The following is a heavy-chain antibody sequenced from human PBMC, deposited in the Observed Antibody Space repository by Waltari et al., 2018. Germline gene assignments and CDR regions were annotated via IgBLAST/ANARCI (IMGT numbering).Heavy chain of an antibody. CDR3: ARGTYEFAWGASWDV. Sequence: QVQLVQSGAEVRKPGSSVKVSCRASGGTFSSYSITWVRQAPGQGLEWMGGIITPICAAPDYAQKFQGRLTITTDASTTTAYMELSSLTSEDTAVYYCARGTYEFAWGASWDVWGEGTTVTVSS. D-gene: IGHD3-16*01. J-gene: IGHJ6*04. CDR2: IITPICAAP. V-gene: IGHV1-69*05. CDR1: GGTFSSYS.